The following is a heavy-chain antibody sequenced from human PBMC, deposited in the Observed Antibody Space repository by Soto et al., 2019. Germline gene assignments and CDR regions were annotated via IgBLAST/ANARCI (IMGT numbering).Heavy chain of an antibody. Sequence: QVQLQESGPGRVKPSHTLALTCTVSDGSISSGGYYWSWIRQHPGKGLEWIGYIYYSVSTYYNPSLKSRDTISVDTSKIHFAPKLSCVTATDTAVYYCVGQQNRWLGYYGMDVWGQGTTVTDSS. CDR1: DGSISSGGYY. CDR2: IYYSVST. CDR3: VGQQNRWLGYYGMDV. V-gene: IGHV4-31*03. J-gene: IGHJ6*02. D-gene: IGHD3-10*01.